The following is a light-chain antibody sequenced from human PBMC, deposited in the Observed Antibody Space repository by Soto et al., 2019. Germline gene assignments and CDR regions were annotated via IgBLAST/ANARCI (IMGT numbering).Light chain of an antibody. CDR3: QQLNSYPIT. V-gene: IGKV1-9*01. CDR2: GAS. CDR1: QGISSY. Sequence: DIQLTQSPSFLSASVGDRVTITCRASQGISSYLAWYQQKPGKAPKLLIYGASTLQSGVPSRFSGSGSGTEFILTISSLQPEDFATYYCQQLNSYPITFGQGTRLEIK. J-gene: IGKJ5*01.